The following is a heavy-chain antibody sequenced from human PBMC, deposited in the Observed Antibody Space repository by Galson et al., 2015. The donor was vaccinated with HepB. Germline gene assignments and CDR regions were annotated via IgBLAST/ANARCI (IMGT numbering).Heavy chain of an antibody. CDR1: GYTFTSYA. Sequence: SVKVSCKASGYTFTSYAMHWVRQATGQGLEWMGWMNPNSGNTGYAQKFQGRVTMTRNTSISTAYMELSSLRSEDTAVYYCARSRATTRGYYYGMDVWGQGTTVTVSS. V-gene: IGHV1-8*02. D-gene: IGHD1-26*01. CDR3: ARSRATTRGYYYGMDV. J-gene: IGHJ6*02. CDR2: MNPNSGNT.